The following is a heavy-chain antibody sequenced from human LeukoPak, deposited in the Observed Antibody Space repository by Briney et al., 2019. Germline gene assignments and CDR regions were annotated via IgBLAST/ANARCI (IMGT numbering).Heavy chain of an antibody. J-gene: IGHJ6*02. CDR2: IYSSVST. Sequence: SETLSLTCTVTGSSISSYYWSRIRQPPGKGLEWIGYIYSSVSTNYNPSLKSRVTISMDTPKNQFSLKLSSVTAARSGANFGAVLRRSAYHRYGMYVWGQGTTVTVSS. V-gene: IGHV4-59*08. CDR1: GSSISSYY. D-gene: IGHD2-8*01. CDR3: AVLRRSAYHRYGMYV.